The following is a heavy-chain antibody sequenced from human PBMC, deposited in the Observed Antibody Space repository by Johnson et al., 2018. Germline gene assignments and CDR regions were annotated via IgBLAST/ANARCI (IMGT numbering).Heavy chain of an antibody. CDR3: AREWSAFDI. V-gene: IGHV4-59*12. D-gene: IGHD1-26*01. Sequence: QVQLQESGPGLVKPSEPLSLTCTVSGGSISTYYWSWIRQPPGKGLEWVAYIHYTGSTNYKPSLKSRVTISVDTSENQFSLKLTSATAADPVLYYCAREWSAFDIWGQGTMVTVSS. CDR2: IHYTGST. CDR1: GGSISTYY. J-gene: IGHJ3*02.